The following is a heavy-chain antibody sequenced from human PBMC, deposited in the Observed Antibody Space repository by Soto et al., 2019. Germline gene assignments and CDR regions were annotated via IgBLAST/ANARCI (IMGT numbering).Heavy chain of an antibody. V-gene: IGHV4-39*01. J-gene: IGHJ3*02. CDR1: GDSISSSNSH. Sequence: SETLSLTCTVSGDSISSSNSHWGWTRQPPGKGLEYIGSVYYGGAIFYSGDIYYNPSLKSRVTISVDTSKNQFSLRLSSVTAADTGVYYCVRYDRINMKPYSPEGFHIWGQGTMVTVSS. CDR3: VRYDRINMKPYSPEGFHI. D-gene: IGHD3-3*02. CDR2: VYYGGAIFYSGDI.